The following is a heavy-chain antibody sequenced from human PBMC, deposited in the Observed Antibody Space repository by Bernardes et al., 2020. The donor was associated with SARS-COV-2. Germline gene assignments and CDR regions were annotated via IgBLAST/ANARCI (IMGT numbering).Heavy chain of an antibody. Sequence: ASVKVSCKASGYTFSSYAINWVRQAPSQGLEWMGWINTNTGNPTYAQDFRGRFVFSLDTSVSTAYLQISSLKAEDTAVYFCARGDYYDDTTYYYVFDYWGQGTLVTVSS. J-gene: IGHJ4*02. CDR1: GYTFSSYA. CDR3: ARGDYYDDTTYYYVFDY. V-gene: IGHV7-4-1*02. CDR2: INTNTGNP. D-gene: IGHD3-22*01.